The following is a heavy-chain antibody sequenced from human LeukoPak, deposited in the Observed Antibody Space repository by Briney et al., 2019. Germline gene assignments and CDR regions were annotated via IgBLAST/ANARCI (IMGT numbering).Heavy chain of an antibody. CDR3: ARSYSNHLFGMDV. V-gene: IGHV3-66*01. CDR2: IYSGGST. CDR1: GFIVSSYY. D-gene: IGHD4-11*01. Sequence: PGGSLRLSCVASGFIVSSYYMTWARQAPGKGLEWVSVIYSGGSTYYADSVKGRVAISRDNSKNTVFLQMNSVRAEDTAVYFCARSYSNHLFGMDVWGQGTTVTVTS. J-gene: IGHJ6*02.